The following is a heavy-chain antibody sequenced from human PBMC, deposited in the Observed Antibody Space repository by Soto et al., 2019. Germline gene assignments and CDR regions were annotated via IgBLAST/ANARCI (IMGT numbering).Heavy chain of an antibody. D-gene: IGHD2-2*01. CDR2: IVVGSGNT. CDR1: GFTFTSSA. V-gene: IGHV1-58*01. J-gene: IGHJ6*02. CDR3: AAGLGYCSSTSCSLQYYYYYGMDV. Sequence: SVKVSCKASGFTFTSSAVRWVRHARGQRLEWIGWIVVGSGNTNYAQKFQERVTITRDMSTSTAYMELSSLRSEDTAVYYCAAGLGYCSSTSCSLQYYYYYGMDVWGQGTTVTVSS.